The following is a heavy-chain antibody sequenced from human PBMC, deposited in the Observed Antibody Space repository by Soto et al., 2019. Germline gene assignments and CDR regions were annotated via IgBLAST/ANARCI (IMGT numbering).Heavy chain of an antibody. CDR2: ISSSSSTI. V-gene: IGHV3-48*02. J-gene: IGHJ4*02. D-gene: IGHD1-26*01. CDR3: ARDSHPWELHWSFDY. CDR1: GFTFSSYS. Sequence: PGGSLKLSCAASGFTFSSYSMNWVRQAPGKGLEWVSYISSSSSTIYYADSVKGRFTISRDNAKNSLYLQMNSLRDEDTAVYYCARDSHPWELHWSFDYWGQGTLVTVSS.